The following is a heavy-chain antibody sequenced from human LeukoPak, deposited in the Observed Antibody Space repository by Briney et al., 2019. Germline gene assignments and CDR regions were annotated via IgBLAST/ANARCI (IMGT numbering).Heavy chain of an antibody. CDR3: ATAFGGSSTSGGFDY. D-gene: IGHD2-2*01. J-gene: IGHJ4*02. V-gene: IGHV4-34*01. CDR2: INHSGST. Sequence: PSETLSLTCAVYGGSFSGYYWSWIRQPPGKGLEWIGEINHSGSTNYNPSLKSRVTISVDTSKNQFSLKLRSVTAADTAVYYCATAFGGSSTSGGFDYWGQGTLVTVSS. CDR1: GGSFSGYY.